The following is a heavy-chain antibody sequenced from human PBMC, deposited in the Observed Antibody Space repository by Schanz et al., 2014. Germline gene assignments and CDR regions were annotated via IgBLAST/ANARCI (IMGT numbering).Heavy chain of an antibody. CDR3: ALGDFWSTYSFDY. Sequence: QVPLVESGGCLVKPGGSLRLSCAASGFTFSDYFMTWIRQAPGKGLEWISYISDSASTIHYADSVKGRFIISRDNAKNSLYLQMNSLRAEDTAVYYCALGDFWSTYSFDYWGRGTLVTVSS. J-gene: IGHJ4*02. CDR1: GFTFSDYF. CDR2: ISDSASTI. V-gene: IGHV3-11*01. D-gene: IGHD3-3*01.